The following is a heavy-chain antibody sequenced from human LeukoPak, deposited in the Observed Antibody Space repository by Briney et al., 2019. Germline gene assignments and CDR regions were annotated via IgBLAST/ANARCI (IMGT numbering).Heavy chain of an antibody. J-gene: IGHJ6*03. CDR1: GFTFSSFA. D-gene: IGHD5-12*01. V-gene: IGHV3-23*01. CDR2: ISGSGGTT. CDR3: AKAAAGYSGYDLKAYYDYYMDV. Sequence: GGSLRLSCSASGFTFSSFAMSWVRQAPGKGLEWVSSISGSGGTTYYPDSVEGRFTISRDNPKSTLYLQMNSVRAEDTAVYYGAKAAAGYSGYDLKAYYDYYMDVWGKGTTVTVSS.